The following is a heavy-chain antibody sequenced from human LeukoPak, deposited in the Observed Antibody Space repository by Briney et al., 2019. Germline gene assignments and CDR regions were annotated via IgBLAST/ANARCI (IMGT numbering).Heavy chain of an antibody. V-gene: IGHV4-34*01. CDR3: ARERFGP. Sequence: SETLSLTCTVSGGSISSYYWSWIRQPPGKGLEWIGEINHSGSTNYNPSLKSRVTISVDTSKSQFSLKLSSVTAADTAVYYCARERFGPWGQGTLVTVSS. CDR1: GGSISSYY. J-gene: IGHJ5*02. CDR2: INHSGST.